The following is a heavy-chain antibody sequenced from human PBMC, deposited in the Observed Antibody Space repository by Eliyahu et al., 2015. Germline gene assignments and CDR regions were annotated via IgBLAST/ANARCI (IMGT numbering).Heavy chain of an antibody. CDR1: GSXFGXYG. Sequence: QVQLVESGGGVVQPGRSLXLSCAASGSXFGXYGMXWVRQAPGKGLEWVAVISNDGSNNYYVDSVKGRFTISRDNSKNTLYLQMNSLRAEDTAVYYCAKNVYYCSGGGCFLDYWGQGTLVTVSS. V-gene: IGHV3-30*18. CDR2: ISNDGSNN. J-gene: IGHJ4*02. D-gene: IGHD2-15*01. CDR3: AKNVYYCSGGGCFLDY.